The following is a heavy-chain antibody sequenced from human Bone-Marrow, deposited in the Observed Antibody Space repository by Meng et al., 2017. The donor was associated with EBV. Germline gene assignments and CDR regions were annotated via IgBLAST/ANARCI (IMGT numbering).Heavy chain of an antibody. J-gene: IGHJ4*02. CDR1: GGSFSCYY. Sequence: LQQWGAGLLKPSGTLPLTCAVYGGSFSCYYWSWIRQPPGKGLEWIGEINHSGSTNYNPSLKSRVTISVDTSKNQFSLKLSSVTAADTAVYYCATKGYCSGGSCYSTTFPRYFDYWGQGTLVTVSS. CDR3: ATKGYCSGGSCYSTTFPRYFDY. D-gene: IGHD2-15*01. V-gene: IGHV4-34*01. CDR2: INHSGST.